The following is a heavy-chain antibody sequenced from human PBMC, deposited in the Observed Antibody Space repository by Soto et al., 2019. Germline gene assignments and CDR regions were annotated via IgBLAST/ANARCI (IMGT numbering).Heavy chain of an antibody. CDR3: AAGPAIGGSCRYNILFDF. V-gene: IGHV3-53*04. J-gene: IGHJ4*02. CDR2: IYNSGST. D-gene: IGHD3-16*02. Sequence: SRIRKKQGGVLEWVAVIYNSGSTYHADSVKGRFTISRHDSKNTLYLQMDSLRSEDTAVYYCAAGPAIGGSCRYNILFDFWRKGSLV.